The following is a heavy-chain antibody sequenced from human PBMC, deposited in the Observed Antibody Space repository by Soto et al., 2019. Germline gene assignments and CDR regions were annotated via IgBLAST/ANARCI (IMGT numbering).Heavy chain of an antibody. CDR3: ARPRYSSVWGFSNWFDP. V-gene: IGHV5-51*01. CDR2: IYPGDSDT. CDR1: GYSFTGYW. Sequence: GESLKISCKGSGYSFTGYWIGWVRQMPGKGLEWMGIIYPGDSDTRYSPSFQGQVTISADKSISTAYLQWSSLKASDTAMYYCARPRYSSVWGFSNWFDPWGQGTLVTVSS. D-gene: IGHD6-19*01. J-gene: IGHJ5*02.